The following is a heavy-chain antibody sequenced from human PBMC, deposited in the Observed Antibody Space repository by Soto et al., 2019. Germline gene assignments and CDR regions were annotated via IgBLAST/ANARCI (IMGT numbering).Heavy chain of an antibody. CDR1: GGSISSYY. Sequence: SETLSLTCTVSGGSISSYYRGWFRQPPGKGLDWIGYTYYSGRKNYQTYLKSRVNISVDTSKNQFSTKLTSVTAADTAVYYCARLGGYYQAFDQWGQGSLVTVSS. V-gene: IGHV4-59*08. CDR2: TYYSGRK. CDR3: ARLGGYYQAFDQ. J-gene: IGHJ4*02. D-gene: IGHD3-22*01.